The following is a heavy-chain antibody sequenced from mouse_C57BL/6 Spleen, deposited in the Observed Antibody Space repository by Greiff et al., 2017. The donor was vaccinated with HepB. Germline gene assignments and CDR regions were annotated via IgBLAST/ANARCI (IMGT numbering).Heavy chain of an antibody. CDR1: GYTFTGYW. CDR3: ARIYYDYEGGY. J-gene: IGHJ2*01. CDR2: IYPGSGST. D-gene: IGHD2-4*01. Sequence: QVQLQQSGAELMKPGASVKLSCKATGYTFTGYWIEWVKQRPGQGLEWIGDIYPGSGSTNYNEKFKSKATLTVDTSSSTAYMQLSSLTSEDSAVYYCARIYYDYEGGYWGQGTTLTVSS. V-gene: IGHV1-9*01.